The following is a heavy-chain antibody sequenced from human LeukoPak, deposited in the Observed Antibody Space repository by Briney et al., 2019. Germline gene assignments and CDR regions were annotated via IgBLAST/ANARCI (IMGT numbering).Heavy chain of an antibody. Sequence: ASVKVSCKASGYTFTGYYMHWVRQAPGQGLEWMGWINPNSGGTNYAQKFQGRVTMTRDTSISTAYMELSRLRSDDTAVYYCARGGSGWYSYYYYYMDVWGKGTTVTVSS. D-gene: IGHD6-19*01. CDR2: INPNSGGT. CDR3: ARGGSGWYSYYYYYMDV. V-gene: IGHV1-2*02. CDR1: GYTFTGYY. J-gene: IGHJ6*03.